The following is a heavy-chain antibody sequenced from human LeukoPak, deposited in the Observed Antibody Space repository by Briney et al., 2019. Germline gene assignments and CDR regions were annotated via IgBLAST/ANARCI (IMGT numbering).Heavy chain of an antibody. CDR3: AKAGIAVPATPEY. J-gene: IGHJ4*02. D-gene: IGHD6-19*01. CDR1: GFPFSSYA. Sequence: GGSLTLSCAASGFPFSSYAMDWVRQAPGKGLEWVSVISSSGDTTYYSDSVKGRFIISRDNSRNTLYLQMNSLRVDDTAVYYCAKAGIAVPATPEYCGQGTQVTVSS. V-gene: IGHV3-23*01. CDR2: ISSSGDTT.